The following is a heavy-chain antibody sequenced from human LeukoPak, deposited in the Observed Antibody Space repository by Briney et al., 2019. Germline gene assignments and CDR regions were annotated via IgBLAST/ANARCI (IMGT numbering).Heavy chain of an antibody. CDR3: ARVGVVPAAISPYYYGMDV. CDR2: INSDGSST. Sequence: PGGSLRLSCAASGFTFSSYWMHWVRQAPGKGLVWVSRINSDGSSTSYADSVKGRFTISRDNAKNTLYLQMNSLRADDTAVYYCARVGVVPAAISPYYYGMDVWGKGTTVTVSS. D-gene: IGHD2-2*01. J-gene: IGHJ6*04. CDR1: GFTFSSYW. V-gene: IGHV3-74*01.